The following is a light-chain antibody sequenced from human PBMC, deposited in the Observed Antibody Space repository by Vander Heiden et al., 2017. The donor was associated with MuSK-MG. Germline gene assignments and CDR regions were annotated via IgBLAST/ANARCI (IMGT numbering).Light chain of an antibody. J-gene: IGLJ2*01. CDR1: SLRSYY. CDR2: GKS. V-gene: IGLV3-19*01. Sequence: SSELTQDPAVPVALGQTVRITCQGDSLRSYYASWYQQKPGQAPVLVIYGKSNRPSGIPVRFSGSSSGNTASLTITGAQAQDEADYYCNSRDSSGDHVVFGGGTKLTVL. CDR3: NSRDSSGDHVV.